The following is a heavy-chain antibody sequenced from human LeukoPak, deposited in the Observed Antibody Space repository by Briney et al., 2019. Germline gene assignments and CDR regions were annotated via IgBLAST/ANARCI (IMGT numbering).Heavy chain of an antibody. CDR3: ALVDCSSTSCQQDFDY. Sequence: ASVKVSCTASGYTFTSYGISWVRQAPGQGLEWMGWISAYNGNTNYAQKLQGRVTMTTDTSTSTAYMELRSLRSDDTAVYYCALVDCSSTSCQQDFDYWGQGTLVTVSS. D-gene: IGHD2-2*01. J-gene: IGHJ4*02. CDR1: GYTFTSYG. V-gene: IGHV1-18*01. CDR2: ISAYNGNT.